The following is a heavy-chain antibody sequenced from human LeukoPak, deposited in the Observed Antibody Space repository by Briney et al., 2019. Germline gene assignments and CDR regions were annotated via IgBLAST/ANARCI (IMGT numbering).Heavy chain of an antibody. Sequence: PSETLSLTCAVYGASFGGYYWTWIRQPPGKGLEWIGGINHSGSSNYNPSLKSRVTISVETSQNQFSLKLTSVSPAETPLYYSARAYNRVVLLYYWGQGTLVTVSS. V-gene: IGHV4-34*01. J-gene: IGHJ4*02. CDR1: GASFGGYY. D-gene: IGHD3-10*01. CDR3: ARAYNRVVLLYY. CDR2: INHSGSS.